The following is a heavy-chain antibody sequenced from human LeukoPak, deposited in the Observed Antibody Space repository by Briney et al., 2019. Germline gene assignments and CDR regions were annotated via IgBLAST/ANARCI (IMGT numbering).Heavy chain of an antibody. Sequence: ASVKVSCKASGGTFSSYAISWVRQAPGQGLEWMGRIIPIFGIANYAQKFQGRVTITADKSTSTAYMELSSLRSEDTAVYYRARDRGGYSYGISFDYWGQGTLVTVSS. J-gene: IGHJ4*02. CDR2: IIPIFGIA. V-gene: IGHV1-69*04. CDR1: GGTFSSYA. CDR3: ARDRGGYSYGISFDY. D-gene: IGHD5-18*01.